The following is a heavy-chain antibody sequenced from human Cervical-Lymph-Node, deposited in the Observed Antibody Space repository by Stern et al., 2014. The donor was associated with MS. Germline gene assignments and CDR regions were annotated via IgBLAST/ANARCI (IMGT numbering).Heavy chain of an antibody. CDR3: ARDLVYDSVDY. CDR1: GFTFSSYW. D-gene: IGHD3-22*01. V-gene: IGHV3-7*03. J-gene: IGHJ4*02. Sequence: VQLVESGGGLVQPGASLRLSCAASGFTFSSYWISWVRQAPGKGLEWVANIKQDGSEKYYVDSVKGLFTISRDNAKNSLYLQMNSLRAEDTAVYYCARDLVYDSVDYWGQGTLVTVSS. CDR2: IKQDGSEK.